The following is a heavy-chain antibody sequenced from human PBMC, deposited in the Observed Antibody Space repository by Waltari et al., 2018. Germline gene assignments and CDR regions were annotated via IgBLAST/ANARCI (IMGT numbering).Heavy chain of an antibody. V-gene: IGHV4-59*11. D-gene: IGHD6-6*01. J-gene: IGHJ4*02. CDR3: ARDSQSSSAE. CDR2: IYDSCST. Sequence: QVQLQESGPGRVKPSETLSLTCTVSGGAISSHYWSGIRQPPGKGLEWIGYIYDSCSTHYIPPLPSRVTISFATSKTLFSLQLSSVTAAHTAVYYCARDSQSSSAEWGQRTLVSVSS. CDR1: GGAISSHY.